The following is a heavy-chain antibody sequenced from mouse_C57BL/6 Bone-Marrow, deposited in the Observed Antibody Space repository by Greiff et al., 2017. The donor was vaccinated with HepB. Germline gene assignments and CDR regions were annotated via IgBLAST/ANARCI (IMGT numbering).Heavy chain of an antibody. CDR3: ARKRITTVVEGNYFDY. CDR2: ISSGSSTI. J-gene: IGHJ2*01. D-gene: IGHD1-1*01. CDR1: GFTFSDYG. Sequence: EVKLMESGGGLVKPGGSLKLSCAASGFTFSDYGMHWVRQAPEKGLEWVAYISSGSSTIYYADTVKGRFTISRDNAKNTLFLQMTSLRSEDTAMYYCARKRITTVVEGNYFDYWGQGTTLTVSS. V-gene: IGHV5-17*01.